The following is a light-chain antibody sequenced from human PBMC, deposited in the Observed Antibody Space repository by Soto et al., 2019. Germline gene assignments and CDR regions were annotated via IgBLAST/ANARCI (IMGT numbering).Light chain of an antibody. CDR3: QQYKSFWT. CDR1: QTITNW. Sequence: DIQMTHSPSSLSASVGDRVTITLQASQTITNWLAWYQQKPGKAPRLLIYDASSLESWVPSRFSGSGSGTEFTLTISSLQSEDFATYYCQQYKSFWTFGQGTKVDNK. J-gene: IGKJ1*01. V-gene: IGKV1-5*01. CDR2: DAS.